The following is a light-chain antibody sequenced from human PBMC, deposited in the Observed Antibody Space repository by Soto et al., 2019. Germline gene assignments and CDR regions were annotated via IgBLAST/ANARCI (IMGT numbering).Light chain of an antibody. V-gene: IGKV3-11*01. CDR3: QQRYNWPNT. Sequence: EIVLTQSPATLSLSPGERATLSCRASQSIGTYLAWYQHIPGQAPRLLIYDVSNRATGIPARFSGSGSGTDFTLTISSPGPEDFAVYYCQQRYNWPNTFGQVTKLEIK. CDR2: DVS. J-gene: IGKJ2*01. CDR1: QSIGTY.